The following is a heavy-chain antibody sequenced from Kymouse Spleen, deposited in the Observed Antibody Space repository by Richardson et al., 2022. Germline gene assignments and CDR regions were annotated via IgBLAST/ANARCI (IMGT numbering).Heavy chain of an antibody. D-gene: IGHD5-18,IGHD5-18*01. J-gene: IGHJ4*02. CDR1: GFTFSSYG. V-gene: IGHV3-33*01. CDR3: ARGGQLWPSFDY. CDR2: IWYDGSNK. Sequence: QVQLVESGGGVVQPGRSLRLSCAASGFTFSSYGMHWVRQAPGKGLEWVAVIWYDGSNKYYADSVKGRFTISRDNSKNTLYLQMNSLRAEDTAVYYCARGGQLWPSFDYWGQGTLVTVSS.